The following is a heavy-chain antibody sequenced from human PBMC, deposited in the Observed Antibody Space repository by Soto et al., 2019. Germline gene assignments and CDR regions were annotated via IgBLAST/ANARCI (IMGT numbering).Heavy chain of an antibody. CDR3: ARVQPAPHSSSWYGAFEI. Sequence: ASVKVSCKASGYTFTSYGISWVRQAPGQGLEWMGWISAYNGNTNYAQKLQGRVTMTTDTSTSTAYMELRSLRSDDTAVYYCARVQPAPHSSSWYGAFEIWGQGTMVPVS. V-gene: IGHV1-18*01. D-gene: IGHD6-13*01. CDR2: ISAYNGNT. CDR1: GYTFTSYG. J-gene: IGHJ3*02.